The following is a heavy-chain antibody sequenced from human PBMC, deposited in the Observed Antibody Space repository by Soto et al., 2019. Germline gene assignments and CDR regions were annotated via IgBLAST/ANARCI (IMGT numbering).Heavy chain of an antibody. CDR3: ARVSAGDPAHFDY. D-gene: IGHD2-21*02. CDR2: IIPIFGTA. J-gene: IGHJ4*02. Sequence: SVKVSCKASGGTFSSYAISWVRQAPGQGLEWMGGIIPIFGTANYAQKFQGRVTITADESTSTAYMELSSLRSEDTAVYYCARVSAGDPAHFDYWGQGTLVTVSS. CDR1: GGTFSSYA. V-gene: IGHV1-69*13.